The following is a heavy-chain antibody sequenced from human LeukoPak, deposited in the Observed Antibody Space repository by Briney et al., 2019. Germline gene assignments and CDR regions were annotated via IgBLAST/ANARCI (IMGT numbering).Heavy chain of an antibody. J-gene: IGHJ4*02. CDR2: INHSGST. Sequence: SETLSLTCAVYGGSSSGYYWSWIRHPPGKGLEWIGEINHSGSTNYNPSLKSRVTISVDTSKNQFSLKLSSVTAADTAVYYCARGHRSGWNYWGQGTLVTVSS. CDR3: ARGHRSGWNY. CDR1: GGSSSGYY. D-gene: IGHD3-22*01. V-gene: IGHV4-34*01.